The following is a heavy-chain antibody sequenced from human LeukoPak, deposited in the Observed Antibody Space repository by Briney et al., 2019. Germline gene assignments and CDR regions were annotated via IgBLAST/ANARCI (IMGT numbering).Heavy chain of an antibody. CDR1: GGSISGHY. V-gene: IGHV4-31*03. J-gene: IGHJ4*02. CDR3: ARSNYGSGSYHNS. Sequence: SETLSLTCTMSGGSISGHYWGWIRQHPGKGLEWIGYIYYSGTTYYNPSLQSRVTISVDTSKNQFSLKLSSVTAADTAVYYCARSNYGSGSYHNSWGQGTLVTVSS. CDR2: IYYSGTT. D-gene: IGHD3-10*01.